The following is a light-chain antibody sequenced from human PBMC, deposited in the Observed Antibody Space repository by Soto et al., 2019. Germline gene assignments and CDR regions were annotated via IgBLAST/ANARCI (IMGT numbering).Light chain of an antibody. CDR3: LLSYNGPYG. V-gene: IGLV7-46*01. J-gene: IGLJ1*01. CDR1: TGAVTNGHY. CDR2: DTT. Sequence: QAVVTQVPSLTVSPGGTVTLTCGSSTGAVTNGHYPYWFQRKPGQAPRTLIYDTTNRHSWTPARFSGSRLGGKAALTLPGAQPEDEAEYYCLLSYNGPYGYGTGTKGTV.